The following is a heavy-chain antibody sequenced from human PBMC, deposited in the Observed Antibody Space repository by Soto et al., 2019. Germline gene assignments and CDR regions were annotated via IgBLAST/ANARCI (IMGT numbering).Heavy chain of an antibody. CDR3: APYYNFWNT. D-gene: IGHD3-3*01. J-gene: IGHJ4*02. CDR1: GYTFSTSA. V-gene: IGHV5-51*01. Sequence: EVQLVQSGAEVKKPGESLKISCKTSGYTFSTSAIGWVRQMPGKGLEWMGIINPGDSTTTYSPSFQGQVTISADKSISTAYLHWSSLKASDTAIYYCAPYYNFWNTWGQGTLVTVSS. CDR2: INPGDSTT.